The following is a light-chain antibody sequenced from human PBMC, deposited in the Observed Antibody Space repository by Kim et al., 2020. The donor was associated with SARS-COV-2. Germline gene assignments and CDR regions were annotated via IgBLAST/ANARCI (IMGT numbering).Light chain of an antibody. J-gene: IGKJ2*01. V-gene: IGKV2-24*01. Sequence: QPASLSCNSSQGLIHSDGNTYLSWLQHRPSQPPRLLIYKISKRFSGVPDRFSGSGAGTDFTLRISRVEAEDVGVYYCMQSTQFPYNFGQGTKLEI. CDR2: KIS. CDR3: MQSTQFPYN. CDR1: QGLIHSDGNTY.